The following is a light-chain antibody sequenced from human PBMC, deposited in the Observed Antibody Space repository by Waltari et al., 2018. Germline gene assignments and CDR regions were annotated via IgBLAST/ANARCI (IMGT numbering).Light chain of an antibody. CDR1: QSVRTH. J-gene: IGKJ2*01. CDR2: GTS. V-gene: IGKV3-15*01. CDR3: QQYNDWPYT. Sequence: EIVMTQSPVTLSVSPGERAPPSFRPSQSVRTHLAWYQQRPGPTPRLLIYGTSPRATEIPARFSGSGSGTEFTLTISSLQSEDFAVYYCQQYNDWPYTFGQGTKLEIK.